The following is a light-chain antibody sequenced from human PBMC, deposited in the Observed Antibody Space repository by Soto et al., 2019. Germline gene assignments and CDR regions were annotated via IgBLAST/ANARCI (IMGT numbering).Light chain of an antibody. V-gene: IGKV1-5*01. CDR3: QQYKSYSMYT. CDR2: DAS. Sequence: DIQMTQSPSTLSASVGDRVTITCRASQSISSWLAWYQQKPGKAPKLLIYDASSLESGVPSRFSGSGSGTEFALTIISLQPDEFATYYCQQYKSYSMYTFGQGTKLEIK. J-gene: IGKJ2*01. CDR1: QSISSW.